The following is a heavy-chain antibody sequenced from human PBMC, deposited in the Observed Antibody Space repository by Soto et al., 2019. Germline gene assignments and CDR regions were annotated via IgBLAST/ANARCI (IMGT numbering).Heavy chain of an antibody. CDR3: AKQAPYLVMDNTRSQGVDI. CDR2: IDDTGAGT. V-gene: IGHV3-23*01. Sequence: PGGSLRLSCAASGFPFSDYPMSWVRQAPGEGLEWVSTIDDTGAGTYYADSVRGRFTISRDNSKNTLYLQMSSLRADDTAVYYCAKQAPYLVMDNTRSQGVDIWGQRSTVIVS. J-gene: IGHJ6*02. D-gene: IGHD2-21*01. CDR1: GFPFSDYP.